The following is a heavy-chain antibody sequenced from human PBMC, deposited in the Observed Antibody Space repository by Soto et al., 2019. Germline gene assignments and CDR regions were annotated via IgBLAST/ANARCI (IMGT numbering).Heavy chain of an antibody. CDR2: INAGNGNT. J-gene: IGHJ4*02. CDR1: GYTFTSYA. D-gene: IGHD3-22*01. V-gene: IGHV1-3*01. Sequence: ASVKVSCKASGYTFTSYAMHWVRQAPGQRLECMGWINAGNGNTKYSQKLQGRVTITRDTSASTAYMELSSLRSEDTAVYYCARDLVQIKEYYYDSSGYPDYWGQGTLVTVSS. CDR3: ARDLVQIKEYYYDSSGYPDY.